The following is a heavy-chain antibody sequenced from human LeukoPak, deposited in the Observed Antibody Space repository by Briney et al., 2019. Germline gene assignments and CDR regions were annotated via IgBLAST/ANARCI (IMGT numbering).Heavy chain of an antibody. V-gene: IGHV3-23*01. Sequence: GGSLRLSCAASGFTFSSYTMSWVRQAPAKGLEWVSALSSSGGDTFYADSVKGRFTISRDTSKNTLYLQMYSLRAEDTAVYYCAKAGTGTNMIFDYWGQGTLVTVSS. CDR2: LSSSGGDT. CDR1: GFTFSSYT. D-gene: IGHD1-1*01. J-gene: IGHJ4*02. CDR3: AKAGTGTNMIFDY.